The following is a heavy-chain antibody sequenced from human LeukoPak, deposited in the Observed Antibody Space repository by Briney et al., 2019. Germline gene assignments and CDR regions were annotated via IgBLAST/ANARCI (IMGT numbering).Heavy chain of an antibody. J-gene: IGHJ4*02. Sequence: SETLSLTCAVYGGSFSGYYWSWIRQPPGKGLEWIGEINHSGSTNYNPSLKSRVTISVDTSKNQFSLKLSSVTAADTAVYYCARGDHYDILTGYTGYYFDYWGQGTLVTVSS. CDR2: INHSGST. CDR3: ARGDHYDILTGYTGYYFDY. V-gene: IGHV4-34*01. D-gene: IGHD3-9*01. CDR1: GGSFSGYY.